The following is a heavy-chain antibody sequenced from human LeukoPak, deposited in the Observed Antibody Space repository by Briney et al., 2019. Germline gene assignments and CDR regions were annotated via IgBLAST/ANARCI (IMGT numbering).Heavy chain of an antibody. D-gene: IGHD3-10*01. CDR1: GFTFRNYW. J-gene: IGHJ4*02. CDR2: INSDGSTT. Sequence: GGSLRLSCAASGFTFRNYWLHWVRHAPGKGLVRVSRINSDGSTTTYADSVKGRFTISRDNAKNTLYLQMNSLRAEDTAVYYCARETAVSGGIYFDYWGQGTLVTVSS. V-gene: IGHV3-74*01. CDR3: ARETAVSGGIYFDY.